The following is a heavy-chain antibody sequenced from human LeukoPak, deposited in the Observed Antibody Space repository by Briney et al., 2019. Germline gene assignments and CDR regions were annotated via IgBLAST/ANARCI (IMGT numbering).Heavy chain of an antibody. CDR3: SRGPIRLWVHNCVDV. J-gene: IGHJ6*02. V-gene: IGHV3-49*04. CDR1: GFNFGDHA. Sequence: PGWSLRLSCTTSGFNFGDHAMTWVRRAPGKGLEWGGFLRSKAYRGTTEYAASVKGRFTISTDDSKSVVYLQMNSLKSEDTAVYYCSRGPIRLWVHNCVDVWGQGTTVTVSS. CDR2: LRSKAYRGTT. D-gene: IGHD4/OR15-4a*01.